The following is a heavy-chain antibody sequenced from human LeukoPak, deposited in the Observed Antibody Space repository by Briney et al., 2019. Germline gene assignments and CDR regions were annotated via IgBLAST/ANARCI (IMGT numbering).Heavy chain of an antibody. CDR2: IYHSGIT. D-gene: IGHD3/OR15-3a*01. Sequence: SETLSLTCTVSDYSISSGYGYYWGWIRQPPGQGLEWIGNIYHSGITYYNHFNSSLKSRVTISIDTSKNQFSLRLTSVTAADTAVYYCARQTGSGLFILPGGQGTLVTVSS. V-gene: IGHV4-38-2*02. CDR3: ARQTGSGLFILP. J-gene: IGHJ4*02. CDR1: DYSISSGYGYY.